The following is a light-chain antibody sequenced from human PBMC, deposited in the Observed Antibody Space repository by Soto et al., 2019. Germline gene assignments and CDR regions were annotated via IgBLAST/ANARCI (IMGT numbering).Light chain of an antibody. CDR2: RDN. V-gene: IGLV1-47*01. CDR3: AAWDDTLSGVV. CDR1: SSNIGSNY. J-gene: IGLJ2*01. Sequence: QSALTQPPSASGTPGQRFTISCSGSSSNIGSNYVYWYQQLPRTAPKLLLYRDNQRPSGVPDRFSDSKSGTSASLAISGLRSDDEADYYCAAWDDTLSGVVFGGGTKVTVL.